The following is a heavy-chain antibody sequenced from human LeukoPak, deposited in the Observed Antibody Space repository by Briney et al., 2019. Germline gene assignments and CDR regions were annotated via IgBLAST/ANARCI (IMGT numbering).Heavy chain of an antibody. CDR3: AKDGRLGHFDY. J-gene: IGHJ4*02. V-gene: IGHV3-23*01. CDR1: GFTFSSYA. Sequence: GGSLRLSCAASGFTFSSYAMNWVRQAPGKGLEWISSISGSGDNTYYADSVKGRFTISRDNSKNTLYLQMNSLRAEDTALYYCAKDGRLGHFDYWGQGTLVTVSS. D-gene: IGHD3-22*01. CDR2: ISGSGDNT.